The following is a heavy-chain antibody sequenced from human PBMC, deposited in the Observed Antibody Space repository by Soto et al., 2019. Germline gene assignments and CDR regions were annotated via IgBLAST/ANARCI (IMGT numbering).Heavy chain of an antibody. V-gene: IGHV1-69*06. CDR1: GGTFSSYA. Sequence: GASVKVSCKASGGTFSSYAISWVRQAPGQGLEWMGGIIPIFGTANYAQKFQGRVTITADKSTSTAYMELSSLRSEDTAVYYCAXPDNGGYPNYYYYGMDVWGQGTTVTVSS. CDR3: AXPDNGGYPNYYYYGMDV. J-gene: IGHJ6*02. CDR2: IIPIFGTA. D-gene: IGHD2-8*01.